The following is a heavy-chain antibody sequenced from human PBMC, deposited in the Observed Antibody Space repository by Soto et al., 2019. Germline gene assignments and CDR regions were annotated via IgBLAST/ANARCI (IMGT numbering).Heavy chain of an antibody. CDR2: ISSSSSYI. J-gene: IGHJ4*02. CDR3: ASHPRDSSGYWYYFDY. Sequence: EVQLVESGGGLVKPGGSLRLSCAASGFTFSSYSMNWVRQAPGKGLEWVSSISSSSSYIYYADSVKGRFTISRDNAKNSLYLQMNSLRAEATAVYYWASHPRDSSGYWYYFDYWGQGTLVTVSS. D-gene: IGHD3-22*01. V-gene: IGHV3-21*01. CDR1: GFTFSSYS.